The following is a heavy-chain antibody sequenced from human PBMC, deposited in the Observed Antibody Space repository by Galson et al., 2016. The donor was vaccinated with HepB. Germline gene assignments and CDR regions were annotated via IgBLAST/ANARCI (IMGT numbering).Heavy chain of an antibody. D-gene: IGHD3-16*01. CDR1: GFSFSNSG. J-gene: IGHJ4*02. V-gene: IGHV3-23*01. CDR3: GKHGGFDY. Sequence: SLRLSCAASGFSFSNSGMSWVRQAPGRGLEWVSGITRSGGATHYADFVKGRFTISRDNSKNTLYLDMNNLTAGDTAIYYCGKHGGFDYWGQGALVTVSS. CDR2: ITRSGGAT.